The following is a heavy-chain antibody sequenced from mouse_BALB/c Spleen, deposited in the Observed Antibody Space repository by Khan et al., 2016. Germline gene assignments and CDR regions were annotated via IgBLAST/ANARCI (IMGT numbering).Heavy chain of an antibody. Sequence: QVQLQQSGAELMKPGASVKISCKATGYTFSSYWIEWVKQRPGHGLEWIGEILPGSGSTNYNEKFKGKATFTADTSSNTAYMQLSSLTSEDSAVYYWRRSGLGRGPYAMDYWGQGTSVTVSS. CDR3: RRSGLGRGPYAMDY. CDR2: ILPGSGST. D-gene: IGHD4-1*01. V-gene: IGHV1-9*01. J-gene: IGHJ4*01. CDR1: GYTFSSYW.